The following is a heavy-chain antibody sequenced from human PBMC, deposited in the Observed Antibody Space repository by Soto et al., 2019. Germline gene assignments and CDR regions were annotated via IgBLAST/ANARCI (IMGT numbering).Heavy chain of an antibody. D-gene: IGHD3-10*01. CDR3: ARDRRYYGSATCPDY. CDR1: GFTFSTYA. V-gene: IGHV3-30-3*01. Sequence: QVQLLESGGGVVQPGRSLRFSCAASGFTFSTYAMHWVRQAPGQGLEWVTVISYDGSNEYYADSVKDRFTISRDNSKNTLYLQMNSLRVEDTAVYYCARDRRYYGSATCPDYWGQGTLVTGSS. J-gene: IGHJ4*02. CDR2: ISYDGSNE.